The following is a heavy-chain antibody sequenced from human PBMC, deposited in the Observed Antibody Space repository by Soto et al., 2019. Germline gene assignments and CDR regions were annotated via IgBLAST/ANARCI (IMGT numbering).Heavy chain of an antibody. V-gene: IGHV3-23*01. J-gene: IGHJ4*02. D-gene: IGHD6-13*01. CDR3: AKAVGSSWYKAYFDY. CDR2: ISGSGGST. CDR1: GFTFSSYA. Sequence: GESLRLSCAASGFTFSSYAMSWVRQAPGKGLEWVSAISGSGGSTYYADSVKGRFTISRDNSKNTLYLQMNSLRAEDTAVYYCAKAVGSSWYKAYFDYWGQGTLVTVSS.